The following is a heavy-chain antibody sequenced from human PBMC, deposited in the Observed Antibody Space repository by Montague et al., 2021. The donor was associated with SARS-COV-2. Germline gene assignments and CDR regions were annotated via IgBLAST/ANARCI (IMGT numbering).Heavy chain of an antibody. CDR3: ARDLGVY. J-gene: IGHJ4*02. Sequence: SGSTNYNPSLKGRVTISVDTSKNHFSLKLSSVTAADTAVYYCARDLGVYWGQGTLVTVSS. CDR2: SGST. V-gene: IGHV4-59*01.